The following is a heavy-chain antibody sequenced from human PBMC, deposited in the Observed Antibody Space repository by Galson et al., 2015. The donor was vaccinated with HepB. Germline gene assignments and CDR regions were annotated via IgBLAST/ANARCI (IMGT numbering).Heavy chain of an antibody. J-gene: IGHJ3*02. CDR3: ARDSGELPDAFDI. D-gene: IGHD1-26*01. Sequence: SVKVSCKASGGTFSSYAISWVRQAPGQGLEWMGGIIPIFGTANYEQKFQGRVTITADESTSTAYMELSSLRSEDTAVYYCARDSGELPDAFDIWGQGTMVTVSS. V-gene: IGHV1-69*13. CDR1: GGTFSSYA. CDR2: IIPIFGTA.